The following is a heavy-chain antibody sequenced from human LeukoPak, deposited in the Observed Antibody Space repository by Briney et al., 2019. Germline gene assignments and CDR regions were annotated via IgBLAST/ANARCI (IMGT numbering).Heavy chain of an antibody. Sequence: ASVKVSCKASGYTFTSYYMHWVRQAPGQGLEWMGIINPSGGSTSYAQNFQGRVTITRDSSANIVYMELSSLTSEDTAVYHCARGIWSATRVDYYLDNWGQGTLVTVSS. V-gene: IGHV1-46*01. CDR1: GYTFTSYY. CDR2: INPSGGST. D-gene: IGHD5-24*01. J-gene: IGHJ4*02. CDR3: ARGIWSATRVDYYLDN.